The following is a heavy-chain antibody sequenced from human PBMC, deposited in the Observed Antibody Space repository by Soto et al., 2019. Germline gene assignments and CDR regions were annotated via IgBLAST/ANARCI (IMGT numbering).Heavy chain of an antibody. V-gene: IGHV4-34*01. J-gene: IGHJ4*02. Sequence: PSETLSLTCSVSGAVVTSGENYWSWVRQPPGKGLEWIGEINHSGSTNYNPSLKSRVTISVDTSKNQFSLKLSSVTAADTAVYYCARGRVPYFQHGTYYFDYWGQGTLVTVSS. D-gene: IGHD3-9*01. CDR1: GAVVTSGENY. CDR3: ARGRVPYFQHGTYYFDY. CDR2: INHSGST.